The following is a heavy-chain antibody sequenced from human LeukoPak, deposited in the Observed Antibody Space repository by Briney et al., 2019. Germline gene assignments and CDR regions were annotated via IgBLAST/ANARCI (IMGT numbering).Heavy chain of an antibody. CDR2: IHPSGIF. D-gene: IGHD5-24*01. CDR3: ARGRDRSKAGDH. V-gene: IGHV4-34*01. J-gene: IGHJ4*02. Sequence: PSETLSLTCAVYGGSCDDYYCSWLRQPPGKGLEWIGEIHPSGIFYYNSSLLSRVTISIDTSKSQFSLRLNSVTAADTAFYYCARGRDRSKAGDHWGQGSLVTVSS. CDR1: GGSCDDYY.